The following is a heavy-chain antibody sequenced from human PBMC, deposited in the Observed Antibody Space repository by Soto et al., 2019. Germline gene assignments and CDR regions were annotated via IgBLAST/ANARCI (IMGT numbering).Heavy chain of an antibody. CDR1: GFTFSSYS. Sequence: EVQLVESGGGLVKPGGSLRLSCAASGFTFSSYSMNWVRQAPGKGLEWVSSISSSSSYIYYADSVKGRFTISRDNAKNSLYLQMTSLRAEDTAVYYCARPPSGDTAEGDVWGQGTTVTVSS. D-gene: IGHD5-18*01. V-gene: IGHV3-21*01. J-gene: IGHJ6*02. CDR2: ISSSSSYI. CDR3: ARPPSGDTAEGDV.